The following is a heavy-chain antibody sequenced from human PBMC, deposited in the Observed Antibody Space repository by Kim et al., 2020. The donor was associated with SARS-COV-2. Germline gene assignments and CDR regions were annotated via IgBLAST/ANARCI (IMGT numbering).Heavy chain of an antibody. Sequence: GGSLRLSCAASGFTFTNYGMHWVRQAPGRGLEWMAVISNDGNNKYYSDSVKGRFTISRDNPRNTLYLHVNSLRLEDTAVYYCAKDRYGALRPAYYYYGMDVWGQGTTVTVSS. CDR2: ISNDGNNK. CDR1: GFTFTNYG. V-gene: IGHV3-30*18. D-gene: IGHD4-17*01. J-gene: IGHJ6*02. CDR3: AKDRYGALRPAYYYYGMDV.